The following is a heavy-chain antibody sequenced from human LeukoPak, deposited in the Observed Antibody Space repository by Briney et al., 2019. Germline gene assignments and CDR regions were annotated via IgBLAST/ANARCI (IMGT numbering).Heavy chain of an antibody. Sequence: ASVKVSCKSSGYTFTSYGITWVRQAPGQGLEWMGWISAYNGNTNCAQKLQGRVTMTTDTSTSTAYMELRSLRSDDTAIYYCARQVDTVMALPDYWGQGTLVTVSS. CDR3: ARQVDTVMALPDY. V-gene: IGHV1-18*01. CDR2: ISAYNGNT. J-gene: IGHJ4*02. D-gene: IGHD5-18*01. CDR1: GYTFTSYG.